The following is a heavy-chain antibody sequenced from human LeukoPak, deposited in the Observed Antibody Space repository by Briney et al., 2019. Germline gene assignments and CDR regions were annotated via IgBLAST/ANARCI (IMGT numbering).Heavy chain of an antibody. V-gene: IGHV3-53*01. CDR2: ISSGDST. CDR3: AKDTLRFLEWLLLDY. Sequence: ISSGDSTYYADSVKGRFTISRDNSKNTLYLQMNSLRAEDTAVYYCAKDTLRFLEWLLLDYWGQGTLVTVSS. J-gene: IGHJ4*02. D-gene: IGHD3-3*01.